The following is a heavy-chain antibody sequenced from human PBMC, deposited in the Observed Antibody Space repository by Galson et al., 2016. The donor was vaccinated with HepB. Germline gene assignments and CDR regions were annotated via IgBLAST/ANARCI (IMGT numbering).Heavy chain of an antibody. CDR3: ARASRIEPYTSGWYFFDS. CDR1: GDSVTNSPFH. V-gene: IGHV4-39*06. CDR2: ISYSGSA. Sequence: SETLSLTCTVSGDSVTNSPFHWAWIRQPAGKGLEWIGTISYSGSAYYNSSLKSRLAISLDPSNNQFPLMLSSVTAADTAMYFCARASRIEPYTSGWYFFDSWGQGILVTVSS. J-gene: IGHJ4*02. D-gene: IGHD6-19*01.